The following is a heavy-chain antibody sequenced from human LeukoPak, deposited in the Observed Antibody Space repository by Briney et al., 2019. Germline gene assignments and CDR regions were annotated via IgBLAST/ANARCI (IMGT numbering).Heavy chain of an antibody. J-gene: IGHJ4*02. Sequence: TGGSLRLSCAASGFTFSDYYMSWIRQAPGKGLEWVSYISSSGSTIYYADSVKGRFTISRDNAKNSLYLQMNSLRAEDTAVYYCARASIAARGRFDYWGQGTLVTVSS. V-gene: IGHV3-11*04. D-gene: IGHD6-6*01. CDR2: ISSSGSTI. CDR3: ARASIAARGRFDY. CDR1: GFTFSDYY.